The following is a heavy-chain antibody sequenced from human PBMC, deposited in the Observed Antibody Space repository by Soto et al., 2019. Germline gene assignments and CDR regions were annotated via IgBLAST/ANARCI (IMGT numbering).Heavy chain of an antibody. CDR3: ASERVAEMATGGYFDS. Sequence: VQLVQSGAEVKKPGSSVRISCKIAGGIFMDHAFSWVRQAPGQGLEWVGGIVTLFGTPTYAWSFQGRVTITADESSGTASMELSSLMYEDTAIYYCASERVAEMATGGYFDSWGQGTLVSVSS. CDR1: GGIFMDHA. J-gene: IGHJ4*02. D-gene: IGHD5-12*01. CDR2: IVTLFGTP. V-gene: IGHV1-69*01.